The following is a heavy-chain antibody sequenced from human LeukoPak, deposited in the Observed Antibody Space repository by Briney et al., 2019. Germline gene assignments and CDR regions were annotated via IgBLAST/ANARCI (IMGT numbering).Heavy chain of an antibody. D-gene: IGHD5-12*01. V-gene: IGHV4-34*01. Sequence: SETLSLTCAVYGGSFSGYYWNWIRQPPGKGLEWIGEINHSGSTNYNPSLKSRVTISVDTSKNQFSLKLSSVTAADTAVYYCARMDIVATIMFDYWGQGTLVTVSS. CDR2: INHSGST. CDR3: ARMDIVATIMFDY. CDR1: GGSFSGYY. J-gene: IGHJ4*02.